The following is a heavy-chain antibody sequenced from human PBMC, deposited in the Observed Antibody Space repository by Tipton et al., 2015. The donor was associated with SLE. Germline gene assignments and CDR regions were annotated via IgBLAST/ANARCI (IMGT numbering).Heavy chain of an antibody. D-gene: IGHD2-2*02. CDR1: GGSFSGYF. CDR3: ARAATAISPFDY. J-gene: IGHJ4*02. Sequence: TLSLTCAVYGGSFSGYFWNWIRQHPGKGLEWIGYIYYSENTYYNPSLKSRVTISVDTSKNHFSLNLSSVTAADTAVYYCARAATAISPFDYWGQGTLVTVSS. V-gene: IGHV4-31*11. CDR2: IYYSENT.